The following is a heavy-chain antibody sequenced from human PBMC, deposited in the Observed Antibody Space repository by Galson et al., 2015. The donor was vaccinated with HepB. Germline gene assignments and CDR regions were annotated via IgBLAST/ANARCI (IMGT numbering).Heavy chain of an antibody. CDR2: INPSGGST. D-gene: IGHD2-2*01. CDR3: ARAVTAAMMVNY. CDR1: GYTFTSYY. Sequence: VKVSCKASGYTFTSYYMHWVRQAPGQGLEWMGIINPSGGSTSYAQKFQGRVTITADESTSTAYMELSSLRSEDTAVYYCARAVTAAMMVNYWGQGTLVTVSS. J-gene: IGHJ4*02. V-gene: IGHV1-46*01.